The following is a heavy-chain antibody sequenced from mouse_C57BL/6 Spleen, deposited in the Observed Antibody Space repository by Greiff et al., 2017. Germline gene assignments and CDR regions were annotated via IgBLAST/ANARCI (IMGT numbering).Heavy chain of an antibody. CDR3: ARGTVVRGDYFDY. V-gene: IGHV5-9*01. Sequence: EVKLVESGGGLVKPGGSLKLSCAASGFTFSSYTMSWVRQTPEQRLEWVATICGGGGNTYYPDSVKGRFTITRDNAKNTLYLQMSSRRSEDAALYYCARGTVVRGDYFDYWGQGTTLTVSS. J-gene: IGHJ2*01. D-gene: IGHD1-1*01. CDR2: ICGGGGNT. CDR1: GFTFSSYT.